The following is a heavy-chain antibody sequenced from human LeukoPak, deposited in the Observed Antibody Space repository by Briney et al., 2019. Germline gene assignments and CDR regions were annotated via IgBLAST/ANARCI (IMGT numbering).Heavy chain of an antibody. D-gene: IGHD7-27*01. CDR2: ISSSSSYI. CDR1: GFTFSSYS. J-gene: IGHJ4*02. V-gene: IGHV3-21*01. Sequence: PGGSLRLSCAASGFTFSSYSMNWVRQAPGKGLEGVSSISSSSSYIYYADSVKGRFTISRDNAKNSLYLQMNSLRAEDTAVYYCARDELGIRTKFDYWGQGTLVTVSS. CDR3: ARDELGIRTKFDY.